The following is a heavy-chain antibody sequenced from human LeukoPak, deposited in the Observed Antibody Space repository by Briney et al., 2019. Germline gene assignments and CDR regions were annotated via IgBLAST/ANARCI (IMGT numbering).Heavy chain of an antibody. CDR3: ARSGGSSFPRQIFDY. V-gene: IGHV1-46*01. D-gene: IGHD6-6*01. CDR2: INPSGDST. Sequence: ASVKVSCKASGYTFTNSHMHWVRQAPGQGLEWMAIINPSGDSTTYAQNFQGRVTVTRDTSTSTVYVELRSLRSDDTAVYYCARSGGSSFPRQIFDYWGQGTLVTVSS. CDR1: GYTFTNSH. J-gene: IGHJ4*02.